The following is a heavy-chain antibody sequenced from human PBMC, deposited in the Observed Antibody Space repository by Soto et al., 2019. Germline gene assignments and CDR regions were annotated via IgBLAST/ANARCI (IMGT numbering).Heavy chain of an antibody. V-gene: IGHV3-23*01. J-gene: IGHJ6*02. CDR3: AQSSVANYYYGMDV. Sequence: QPGGSLRLSCAASGFTLTSYGMSWVRQDRGKGLEWVSGISNSGGNTYHADSVKGRFTISRDNSKNTLYLQMNSLRAEDTAVYYCAQSSVANYYYGMDVWGQGTTVTGAS. CDR2: ISNSGGNT. CDR1: GFTLTSYG. D-gene: IGHD3-22*01.